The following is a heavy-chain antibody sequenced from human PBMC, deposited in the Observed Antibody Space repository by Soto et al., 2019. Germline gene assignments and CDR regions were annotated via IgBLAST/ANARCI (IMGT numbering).Heavy chain of an antibody. CDR1: GFTFSSYA. Sequence: QVQLVESGGGVVQPGRSLRLSCAASGFTFSSYAMQWLSQATVKGLEWVAVISYDGSNKYYADSVKCRFTISRDNSKNMFYLQMNSLSAEDTAVYYCASDSWVVRGVNYYYYSYVMDVWVQGTTVTVSS. V-gene: IGHV3-30-3*01. CDR3: ASDSWVVRGVNYYYYSYVMDV. J-gene: IGHJ6*02. CDR2: ISYDGSNK. D-gene: IGHD3-10*01.